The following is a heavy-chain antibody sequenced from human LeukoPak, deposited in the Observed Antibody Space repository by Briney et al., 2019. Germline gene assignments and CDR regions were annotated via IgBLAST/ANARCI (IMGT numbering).Heavy chain of an antibody. V-gene: IGHV3-48*04. D-gene: IGHD2-2*01. CDR1: GFTFSSYS. CDR2: ISSSSSTI. J-gene: IGHJ3*02. Sequence: PGGSLRLSCAASGFTFSSYSMNWVRQAPGKGLEWVSYISSSSSTIYYADSVKGRFTISRDNAKNSLYLQMNSLRAEDTAVYYCARDSDQLLSLGAFDIWGQGTMVTVSS. CDR3: ARDSDQLLSLGAFDI.